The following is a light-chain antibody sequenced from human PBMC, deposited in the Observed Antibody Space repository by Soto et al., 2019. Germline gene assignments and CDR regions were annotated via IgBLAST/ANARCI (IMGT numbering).Light chain of an antibody. V-gene: IGKV3-11*01. J-gene: IGKJ3*01. CDR2: DAS. CDR3: QQYNNWPIT. CDR1: QSVSSY. Sequence: EIVLTQSPATLSLSPGERATLSCRASQSVSSYLAWYQQKPGQAPRLLIYDASNRATGIPARFSGSGSGTDFTLTISSLQSEDFAVYYCQQYNNWPITFGPGTKVDIK.